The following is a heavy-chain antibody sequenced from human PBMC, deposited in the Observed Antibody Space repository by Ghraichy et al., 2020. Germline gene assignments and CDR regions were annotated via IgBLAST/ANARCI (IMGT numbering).Heavy chain of an antibody. D-gene: IGHD2-15*01. Sequence: SQTLSLTCTVYGGSFSGYYWSWIRQPPGKGLEWIGEINHSGSTNYNPSLKSRVTISVDTSKNQFSLKLSSVTAADTAVYYCARGRPAGGSFTYDAFDIWGQGTMVTVSS. V-gene: IGHV4-34*01. CDR3: ARGRPAGGSFTYDAFDI. J-gene: IGHJ3*02. CDR2: INHSGST. CDR1: GGSFSGYY.